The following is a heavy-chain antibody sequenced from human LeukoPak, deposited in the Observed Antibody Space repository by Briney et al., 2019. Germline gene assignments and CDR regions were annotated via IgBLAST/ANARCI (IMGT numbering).Heavy chain of an antibody. D-gene: IGHD5-18*01. CDR3: ARDGRYSYGSLHYGMDV. Sequence: SETLSLTCAVSGYSISSGYYWGWIRQPPGKGLEWIGSIYHSGSTYYNPSLKSRVTISVDTSKNQFSLKLSSVTAADTAVYYCARDGRYSYGSLHYGMDVWGKGTTVTVSS. CDR2: IYHSGST. J-gene: IGHJ6*04. CDR1: GYSISSGYY. V-gene: IGHV4-38-2*02.